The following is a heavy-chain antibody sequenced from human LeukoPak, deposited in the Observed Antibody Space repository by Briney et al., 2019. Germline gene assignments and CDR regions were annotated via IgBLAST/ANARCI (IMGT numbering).Heavy chain of an antibody. V-gene: IGHV3-30-3*01. CDR1: LFTYSLYA. Sequence: GGSLRLSRASSLFTYSLYAMHWVRQAPGKGLVWVAVISYDGSTKDYADSVKGRFTISRDNSKNTLYLQMNSLSAEDTAVYYSASRVEAVDIWGQGTMVTVSS. CDR3: ASRVEAVDI. CDR2: ISYDGSTK. J-gene: IGHJ3*02.